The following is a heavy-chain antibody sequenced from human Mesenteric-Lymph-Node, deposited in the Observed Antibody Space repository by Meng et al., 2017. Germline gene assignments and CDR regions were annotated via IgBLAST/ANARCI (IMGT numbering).Heavy chain of an antibody. CDR1: GGSISSYY. D-gene: IGHD3-9*01. CDR2: IYYSGST. J-gene: IGHJ6*02. V-gene: IGHV4-59*12. CDR3: ARDPMGVRYFDWLLSNYGMDV. Sequence: SETLSLTCTVSGGSISSYYWSWVRQPPGKGLEWIGYIYYSGSTNYNPSLESRVTISLDTSKNQLSLKLSSVTAADTAVYYCARDPMGVRYFDWLLSNYGMDVWGQGTTVTVSS.